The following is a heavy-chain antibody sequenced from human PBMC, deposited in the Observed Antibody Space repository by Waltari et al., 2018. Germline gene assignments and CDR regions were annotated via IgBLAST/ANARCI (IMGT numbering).Heavy chain of an antibody. CDR1: GGSISSSSYY. D-gene: IGHD3-10*01. Sequence: QLQLQESGPGLVKPSETLSLTCTVSGGSISSSSYYWGWIRQPPGKGLEWIGSIYYSWSTYDNPALKSRFTISVDTSKNQFSLKLSSVTAADTAVYYCASYRHYYGSGSYLHWGQGTMVTVSS. CDR2: IYYSWST. V-gene: IGHV4-39*01. CDR3: ASYRHYYGSGSYLH. J-gene: IGHJ3*01.